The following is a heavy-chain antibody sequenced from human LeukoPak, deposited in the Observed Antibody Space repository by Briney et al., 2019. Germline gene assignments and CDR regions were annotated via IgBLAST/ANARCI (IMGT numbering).Heavy chain of an antibody. D-gene: IGHD6-6*01. CDR1: GRSIGGSSYY. J-gene: IGHJ6*03. CDR2: IYYSGST. CDR3: ASLGGIAARPENGVGYYYYMDV. Sequence: SETLSLTCTVSGRSIGGSSYYWGWIRQPPGKGLEWIGSIYYSGSTYYNPSLKSRVTISVDTSKNQFSLKLSSVTAADTAVYYCASLGGIAARPENGVGYYYYMDVWGKGTTVTVSS. V-gene: IGHV4-39*01.